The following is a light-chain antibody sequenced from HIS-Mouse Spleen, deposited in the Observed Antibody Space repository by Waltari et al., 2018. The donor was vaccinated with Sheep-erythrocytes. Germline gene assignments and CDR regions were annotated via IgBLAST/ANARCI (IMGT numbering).Light chain of an antibody. J-gene: IGLJ2*01. CDR3: CSYAGSSTLV. Sequence: SSELTQPPSVSVSPGQTARLTCGGNNIGSKSVHWYQQKPGQAPVLVVYDDSDRPSGIPERFSGSNSGNTATLTISRVEAGDEADYYCCSYAGSSTLVFGGGTKLTVL. CDR2: DDS. V-gene: IGLV3-21*02. CDR1: NIGSKS.